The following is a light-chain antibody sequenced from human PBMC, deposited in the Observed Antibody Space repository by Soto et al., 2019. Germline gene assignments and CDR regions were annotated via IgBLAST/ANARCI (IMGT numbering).Light chain of an antibody. V-gene: IGLV2-14*01. CDR3: SSYGGNNYVL. Sequence: QSALTQPASVSGSPGQSITISCTGTSSDVGGYNYVSWYQQYPGKAPKLMIYGVTNRPSGVSNRFSGSKTGNTASLTISGLQAEDEAYYHCSSYGGNNYVLFGGGTKLTVL. J-gene: IGLJ3*02. CDR1: SSDVGGYNY. CDR2: GVT.